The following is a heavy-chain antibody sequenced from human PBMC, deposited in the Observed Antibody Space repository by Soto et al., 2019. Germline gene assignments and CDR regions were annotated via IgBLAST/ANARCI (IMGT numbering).Heavy chain of an antibody. CDR1: GFTFSIYA. V-gene: IGHV3-64*02. CDR3: ARGPSTVATWLDY. D-gene: IGHD4-17*01. CDR2: ISGNGFST. J-gene: IGHJ4*02. Sequence: EVQLVESGEGLVQPGGSLRLSCAASGFTFSIYAMHWVRQAPGKGLEYVSAISGNGFSTYYGDSVRGRFIISRDNSKNTLYLQMGSLRAEDMAVYYCARGPSTVATWLDYWGQGTLVTVSS.